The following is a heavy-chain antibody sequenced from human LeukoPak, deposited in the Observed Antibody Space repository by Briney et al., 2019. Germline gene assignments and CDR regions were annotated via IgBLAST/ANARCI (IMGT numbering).Heavy chain of an antibody. CDR2: ISSGSSYI. V-gene: IGHV3-21*01. Sequence: GGSLRLSCAASGFTFSSHSMNWVRQAPGKGLEWVSSISSGSSYIYYADSVKGRFTISRDNVKNSLYLQMNSLRAEDTAVYYCAKGTASDYLLDYWGQGTLVTVSS. CDR3: AKGTASDYLLDY. J-gene: IGHJ4*02. D-gene: IGHD4-17*01. CDR1: GFTFSSHS.